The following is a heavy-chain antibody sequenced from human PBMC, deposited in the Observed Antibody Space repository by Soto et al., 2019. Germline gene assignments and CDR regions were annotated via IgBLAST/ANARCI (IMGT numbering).Heavy chain of an antibody. CDR2: ISAYNGNT. CDR3: ASIGIAVAGDAFDY. Sequence: ASVKVSCKASGYTFTSYGISWVRQAPGQGLEWMRWISAYNGNTNYAQKLQGRVTMTTDTSTSTAYMELRSLRSDDTAVYYCASIGIAVAGDAFDYWGQGTLATVSS. CDR1: GYTFTSYG. J-gene: IGHJ4*02. D-gene: IGHD6-19*01. V-gene: IGHV1-18*01.